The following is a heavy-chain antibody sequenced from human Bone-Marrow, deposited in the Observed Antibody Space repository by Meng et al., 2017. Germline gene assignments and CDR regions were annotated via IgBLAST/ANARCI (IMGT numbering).Heavy chain of an antibody. CDR3: ARAQVYYYGSGSYYNSPFDP. J-gene: IGHJ5*02. Sequence: SETLSLTCTVSGGSISSSSYYWGWIRQPPGKGLEWIGSIYYSGSTYYNPSLKSRVTISVDTSKNQFSLKLSSVTAADTAVYYRARAQVYYYGSGSYYNSPFDPWGRGTLVTVSS. CDR2: IYYSGST. V-gene: IGHV4-39*07. CDR1: GGSISSSSYY. D-gene: IGHD3-10*01.